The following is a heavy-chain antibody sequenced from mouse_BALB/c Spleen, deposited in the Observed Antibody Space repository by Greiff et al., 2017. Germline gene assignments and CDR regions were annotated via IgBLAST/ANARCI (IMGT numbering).Heavy chain of an antibody. CDR3: ARLGRYWYFDV. D-gene: IGHD4-1*01. Sequence: QVQLQQSGAELAKPGASVKMSCKASGYTFTSYWMNWVKQRPGRGLEWIGRIDPSDSETHYNQKFKDKATLTVDKSSSTAYIQLSSLTSEDSAVYYCARLGRYWYFDVWGAGTTVTVSS. V-gene: IGHV1-74*01. CDR2: IDPSDSET. CDR1: GYTFTSYW. J-gene: IGHJ1*01.